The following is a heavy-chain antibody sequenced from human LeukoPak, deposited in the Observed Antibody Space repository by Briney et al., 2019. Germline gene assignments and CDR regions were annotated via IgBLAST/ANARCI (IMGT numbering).Heavy chain of an antibody. V-gene: IGHV4-34*01. CDR2: INHSGST. CDR3: ARGTVTTNACDI. CDR1: GGSFSGYY. J-gene: IGHJ3*02. D-gene: IGHD4-17*01. Sequence: SETLSLTCAVYGGSFSGYYWSWIRQPPGKGLEWIGEINHSGSTNYNPSLKSRVTISVDTSKNQFSLKLSSVTAADTAVYYCARGTVTTNACDIWGQGTMVTVSS.